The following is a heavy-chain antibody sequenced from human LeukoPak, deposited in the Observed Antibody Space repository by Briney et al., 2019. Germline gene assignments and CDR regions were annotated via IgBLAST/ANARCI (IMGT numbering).Heavy chain of an antibody. Sequence: GGSLRLSCAASGFTFSSHGMHWVRQAPGKGLEWVALMSYDGTNKVYADSVKGRFTISRDNSKNTLYLEMNNLRAEDTAVYYCAKRGYCSGGRCYSFHFDYWGQGTLVTVSS. V-gene: IGHV3-30*18. J-gene: IGHJ4*02. D-gene: IGHD2-15*01. CDR1: GFTFSSHG. CDR2: MSYDGTNK. CDR3: AKRGYCSGGRCYSFHFDY.